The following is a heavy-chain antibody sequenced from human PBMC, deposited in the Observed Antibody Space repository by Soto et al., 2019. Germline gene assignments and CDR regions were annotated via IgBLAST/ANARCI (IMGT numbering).Heavy chain of an antibody. CDR3: ARWADYPGYCGSTSCRDY. CDR2: INSDGSST. Sequence: EVQLVESGGGLVQPGGSLRLSCAASGFTFSSYWMHWVRQAPGKGLVWVSRINSDGSSTSYADSVKCRFTISRDNAKNTLYLQMNSLRAEDTAVYYCARWADYPGYCGSTSCRDYWGQGTLVTVSS. J-gene: IGHJ4*02. V-gene: IGHV3-74*01. D-gene: IGHD2-2*03. CDR1: GFTFSSYW.